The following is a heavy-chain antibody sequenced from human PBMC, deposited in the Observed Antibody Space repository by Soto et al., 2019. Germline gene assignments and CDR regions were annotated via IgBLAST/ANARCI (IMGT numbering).Heavy chain of an antibody. J-gene: IGHJ5*02. Sequence: SGPTLVNPTQTLTLTCTFSGFSLTTIGVAVGWIRQPPGKALEWLALIYWDDDKRYNPSLKSRLTITKDTSKNQVVLKMTNMDPVDTATYYCAHRPLTMVWFDPWGQGTLVTVS. CDR1: GFSLTTIGVA. V-gene: IGHV2-5*02. CDR2: IYWDDDK. D-gene: IGHD3-10*01. CDR3: AHRPLTMVWFDP.